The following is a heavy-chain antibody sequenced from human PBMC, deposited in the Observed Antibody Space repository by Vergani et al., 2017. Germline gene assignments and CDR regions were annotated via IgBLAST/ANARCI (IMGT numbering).Heavy chain of an antibody. J-gene: IGHJ6*03. CDR2: IIDSGSTI. V-gene: IGHV3-11*01. D-gene: IGHD3-10*01. CDR3: ARGVTIGGCEADYYHSLDV. Sequence: QVQLVESGGGLVKPGGSLRLSCAASGFTFSNYYMSWIRQAPGKGLEWVSYIIDSGSTIYYAVSVKGRFTISRDNAKNSLYLQVNSLSAEDTAVYYCARGVTIGGCEADYYHSLDVWGKGTTVTVSS. CDR1: GFTFSNYY.